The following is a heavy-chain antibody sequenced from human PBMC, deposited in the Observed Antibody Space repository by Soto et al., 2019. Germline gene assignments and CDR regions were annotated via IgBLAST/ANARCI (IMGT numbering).Heavy chain of an antibody. CDR3: ARSVFP. J-gene: IGHJ5*02. CDR1: GGSISSGGYY. Sequence: QVQLQESGPGLVKPSQTLSLTCTVSGGSISSGGYYWNWIRQHPGKGLEWIGYIYYSGSTYYNPSLKSRVSMXVXXSKNQFSLKLSXXXAADTAVYYCARSVFPWGQGTLVTV. CDR2: IYYSGST. V-gene: IGHV4-31*03.